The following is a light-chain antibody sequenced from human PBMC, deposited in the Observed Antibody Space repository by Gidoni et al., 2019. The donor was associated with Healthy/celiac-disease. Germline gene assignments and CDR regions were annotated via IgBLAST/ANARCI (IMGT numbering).Light chain of an antibody. Sequence: DIQMTQSPSTLSASVGDRVTITCRASQSISSWLAWYQQKPGKAPKLLIYKASSLESGVPSRFSGSGSGTEFTLTISSLQPDDFATYYCQQYNSYSPGMYTFGQXTKLEIK. CDR2: KAS. CDR1: QSISSW. V-gene: IGKV1-5*03. J-gene: IGKJ2*01. CDR3: QQYNSYSPGMYT.